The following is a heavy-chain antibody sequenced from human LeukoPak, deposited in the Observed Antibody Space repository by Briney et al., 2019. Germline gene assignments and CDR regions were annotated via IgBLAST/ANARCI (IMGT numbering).Heavy chain of an antibody. D-gene: IGHD6-13*01. CDR3: ARGHRKLVYYYYYYMDV. J-gene: IGHJ6*03. CDR1: GGSISSYY. Sequence: PSETLSLTCTVSGGSISSYYWSWIRQPPGKGLEWIGYIYYSGSTNYNPSLKSRVTISVDTSKNQFSLKLSSVTAADTAVYYCARGHRKLVYYYYYYMDVWGKGTTVTVSS. V-gene: IGHV4-59*01. CDR2: IYYSGST.